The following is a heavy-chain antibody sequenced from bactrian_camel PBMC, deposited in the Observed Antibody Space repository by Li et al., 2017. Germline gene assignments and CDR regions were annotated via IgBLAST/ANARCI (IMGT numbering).Heavy chain of an antibody. CDR1: GTTFSSYD. J-gene: IGHJ4*01. D-gene: IGHD7*01. Sequence: QLVESGGGSVQAGGSLRLSCTASGTTFSSYDMSWVRQAPGKGLEWVSHISSGSGITNYADSVKGRFTISRDNAKNTVHLQMNSLKPEDTAMYYCAAGLEGWCETGEYTYWGQGTQVTVS. CDR3: AAGLEGWCETGEYTY. V-gene: IGHV3S40*01. CDR2: ISSGSGIT.